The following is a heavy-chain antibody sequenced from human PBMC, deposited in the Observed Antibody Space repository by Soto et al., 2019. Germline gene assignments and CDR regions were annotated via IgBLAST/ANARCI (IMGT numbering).Heavy chain of an antibody. Sequence: PGGSLRLSCAASGFTFSRYGMHWVRQAPGKGLEWVAVIWYDGSNKYYADSVKGRFTISRDNSKNTLYLQMNSMRAEDTAVYYCARDSTITGGRPNYYYDSSGYFDWGQGTLVTVSS. CDR3: ARDSTITGGRPNYYYDSSGYFD. CDR2: IWYDGSNK. J-gene: IGHJ4*02. D-gene: IGHD3-22*01. V-gene: IGHV3-33*01. CDR1: GFTFSRYG.